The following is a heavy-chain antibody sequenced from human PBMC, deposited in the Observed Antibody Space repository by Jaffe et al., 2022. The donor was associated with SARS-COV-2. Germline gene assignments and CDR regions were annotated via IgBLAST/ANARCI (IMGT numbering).Heavy chain of an antibody. CDR2: ISGSGYTT. D-gene: IGHD6-6*01. CDR1: GFRFNTYG. Sequence: EVQMLESGGGLVQPGGSLRLSCAGSGFRFNTYGMTWVRQAPGKGLEWISAISGSGYTTYYADSVKGRFTISRDNSKNTLYLQMNNLRAEDTAVYYCAKMTKSGSSSHFDYWGQGTLVTVSS. V-gene: IGHV3-23*01. J-gene: IGHJ4*02. CDR3: AKMTKSGSSSHFDY.